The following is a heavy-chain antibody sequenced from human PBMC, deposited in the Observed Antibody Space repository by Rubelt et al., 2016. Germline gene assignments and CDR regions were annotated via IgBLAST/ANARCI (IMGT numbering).Heavy chain of an antibody. D-gene: IGHD3-3*01. Sequence: VGLRGGVVQPGRSLRLSCAASGFTFRSFGMHWVRQAPGKGLEWVAVIWDDGTNQYYAESVKGRFTMSRDNAKNSMYLQVNSLRAEDTAIYYCARSLFGVVLAFDYWGQGVLVTVSS. CDR2: IWDDGTNQ. CDR1: GFTFRSFG. J-gene: IGHJ4*02. CDR3: ARSLFGVVLAFDY. V-gene: IGHV3-33*01.